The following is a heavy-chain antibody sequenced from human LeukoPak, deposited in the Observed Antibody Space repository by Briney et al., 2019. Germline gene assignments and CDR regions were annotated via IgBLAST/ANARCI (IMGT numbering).Heavy chain of an antibody. CDR3: ARSGGLYSSGWSNY. J-gene: IGHJ4*02. CDR1: GGSISSSSYY. CDR2: IYYSGST. D-gene: IGHD6-19*01. V-gene: IGHV4-61*05. Sequence: SSETLSLTCTVSGGSISSSSYYWGWIRQPPGKGLEWIGYIYYSGSTNYNPSLKSRVTISVDTSKNQFSLKLSSVTAADTAVYYCARSGGLYSSGWSNYWGQGTLVTVSS.